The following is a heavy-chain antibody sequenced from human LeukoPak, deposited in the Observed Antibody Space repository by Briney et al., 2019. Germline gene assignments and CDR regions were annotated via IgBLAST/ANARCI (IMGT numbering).Heavy chain of an antibody. CDR1: GFTFSSYA. J-gene: IGHJ4*02. CDR2: ISGSGGST. Sequence: GGSLRLSCAASGFTFSSYAMSWVRQAPGKGLEWVSAISGSGGSTYYADSVKGRFTISRDNSKNTLYLQMNSLRAEDTAVYYCARASMVRGVIPYYWGQGTLVTVSS. D-gene: IGHD3-10*01. CDR3: ARASMVRGVIPYY. V-gene: IGHV3-23*01.